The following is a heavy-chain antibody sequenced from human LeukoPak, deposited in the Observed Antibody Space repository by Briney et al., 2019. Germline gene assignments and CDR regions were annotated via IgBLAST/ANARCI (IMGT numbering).Heavy chain of an antibody. J-gene: IGHJ6*02. CDR1: GGSISSGGYY. CDR3: ARDPTDYGDYYYYGMDV. V-gene: IGHV4-31*03. Sequence: SETLSLTCTVSGGSISSGGYYWSWIRQHPGKGLEWIGYIYYSGSTYYNPSLKSRVTISVDTSKNQFSLRLSSVTAADTAVHYCARDPTDYGDYYYYGMDVWGQGTTVTVSS. D-gene: IGHD4-17*01. CDR2: IYYSGST.